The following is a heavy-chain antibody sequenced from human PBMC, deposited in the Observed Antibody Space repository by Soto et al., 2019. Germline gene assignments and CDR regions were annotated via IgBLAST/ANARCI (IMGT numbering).Heavy chain of an antibody. Sequence: GGSLRLSCAASGFPFSSYWMSWVRQALGEGLEWVADIKQDGREKYYVDSVKGRFTISRHNAKNSLYLQMNSLRAEDTAVYYCARIIVATAYFDYWGQGSLFTVSS. V-gene: IGHV3-7*01. J-gene: IGHJ4*02. CDR3: ARIIVATAYFDY. CDR2: IKQDGREK. D-gene: IGHD5-12*01. CDR1: GFPFSSYW.